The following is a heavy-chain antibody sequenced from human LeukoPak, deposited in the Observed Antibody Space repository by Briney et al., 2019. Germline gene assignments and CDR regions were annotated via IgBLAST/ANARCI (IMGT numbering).Heavy chain of an antibody. J-gene: IGHJ2*01. Sequence: SESLSLTCTVSGGSVSSGSHYWGWLLQPPGKGLEWFGYIYYTGSTNYNSSLKRPVTITVDTSKNQFCLTISSLTAEPTAAYYCAREDLRYWFFDLWGRGTLVIVSA. CDR2: IYYTGST. CDR3: AREDLRYWFFDL. V-gene: IGHV4-61*01. CDR1: GGSVSSGSHY.